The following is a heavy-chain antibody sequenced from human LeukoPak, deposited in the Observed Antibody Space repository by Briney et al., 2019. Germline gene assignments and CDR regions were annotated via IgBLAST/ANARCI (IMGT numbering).Heavy chain of an antibody. J-gene: IGHJ5*02. V-gene: IGHV4-61*02. Sequence: PSGTLSLTCTVSGGSISSGSYYWSWIRQPAGKGLEWIGRIYTSGSTNYNPSLKSRVTISLDTSKNQFSLKLSSVTAADTAVYYCARDGIAASNWFDPWGQGTLVTVSS. D-gene: IGHD6-25*01. CDR3: ARDGIAASNWFDP. CDR1: GGSISSGSYY. CDR2: IYTSGST.